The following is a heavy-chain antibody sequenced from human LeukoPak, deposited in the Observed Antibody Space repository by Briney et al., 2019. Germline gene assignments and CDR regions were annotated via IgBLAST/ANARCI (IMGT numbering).Heavy chain of an antibody. Sequence: PPGGSLRLSCAASGFTFSNYWMNWVRQAPGKGVEWVAIIEKDGSEILYVDSVRGRFTISRDNAKNSLYLKMNSLRAEDTAVYYCAAGAGWLIDWSGQGTLVTASS. J-gene: IGHJ4*02. CDR1: GFTFSNYW. D-gene: IGHD6-19*01. V-gene: IGHV3-7*01. CDR3: AAGAGWLIDW. CDR2: IEKDGSEI.